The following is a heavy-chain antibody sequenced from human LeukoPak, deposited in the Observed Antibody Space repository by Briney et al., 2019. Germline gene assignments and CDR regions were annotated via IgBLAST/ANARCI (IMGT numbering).Heavy chain of an antibody. J-gene: IGHJ3*02. CDR3: ARPRGEDFWTVMGAFDI. V-gene: IGHV4-39*01. D-gene: IGHD3/OR15-3a*01. CDR2: IYYSGST. CDR1: GGSISSSSYY. Sequence: SEALSLTCTVSGGSISSSSYYWGWIRQPPGKGLEWIGSIYYSGSTYYNPSLKSRVTISVDTSKNQFSLKLSSVTAADTAVYYCARPRGEDFWTVMGAFDIWGQGTMVTVSS.